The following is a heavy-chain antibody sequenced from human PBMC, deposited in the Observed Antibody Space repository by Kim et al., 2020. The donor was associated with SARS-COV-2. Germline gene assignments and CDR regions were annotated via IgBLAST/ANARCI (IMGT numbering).Heavy chain of an antibody. J-gene: IGHJ4*02. Sequence: ASVKVSCKASGYTFTGNYMHWVRQAPGQGPEWMGWINPKNGDTSYAQKFQGRVSMTRDTSISTAYMELSKLGSDDTAVFFCARGATNDYWGQGTLVTVS. CDR2: INPKNGDT. V-gene: IGHV1-2*02. CDR1: GYTFTGNY. CDR3: ARGATNDY. D-gene: IGHD1-1*01.